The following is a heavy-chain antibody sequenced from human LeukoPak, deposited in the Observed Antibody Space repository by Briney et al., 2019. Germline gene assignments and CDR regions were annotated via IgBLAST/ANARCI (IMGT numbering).Heavy chain of an antibody. Sequence: PGGSLRLSFAASVFTFSSYELNWVRQAPGKGLEWVSHISSSGSTIYYTDSVKGRFTISRDNSKNLLYLQMNSPRAEYTAIYYCARTVAQTGYWGQGTLVTVSS. CDR1: VFTFSSYE. CDR2: ISSSGSTI. J-gene: IGHJ4*02. D-gene: IGHD4-23*01. CDR3: ARTVAQTGY. V-gene: IGHV3-48*03.